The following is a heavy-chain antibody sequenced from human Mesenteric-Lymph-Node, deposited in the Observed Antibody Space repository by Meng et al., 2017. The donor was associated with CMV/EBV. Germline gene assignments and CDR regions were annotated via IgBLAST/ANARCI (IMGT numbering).Heavy chain of an antibody. J-gene: IGHJ5*02. V-gene: IGHV4-34*01. CDR1: GGSFSGYY. Sequence: GSLRLSCAVYGGSFSGYYWSWIRQPPGKGLEWIGEINHSGSTNYNPSLKSRVTISVDTSKNQFSLKLSSVTAADTAVYFCARDRDSFGSHWFDAWGQGTLVTVSS. CDR3: ARDRDSFGSHWFDA. D-gene: IGHD3-10*01. CDR2: INHSGST.